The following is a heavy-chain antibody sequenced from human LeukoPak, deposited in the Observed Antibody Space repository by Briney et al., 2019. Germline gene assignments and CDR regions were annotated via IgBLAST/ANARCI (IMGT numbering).Heavy chain of an antibody. J-gene: IGHJ5*02. Sequence: GGSLRLSYAASGFTFSSYWMHWVRQAPGKGLVWVSRINTDGSSTSYADSVKGRFTISRDNAKNTLYLQMNSLRAEDTAVYYCAREGSIVGAAWFDPWGQGTLVTVSS. V-gene: IGHV3-74*01. CDR3: AREGSIVGAAWFDP. CDR2: INTDGSST. D-gene: IGHD1-26*01. CDR1: GFTFSSYW.